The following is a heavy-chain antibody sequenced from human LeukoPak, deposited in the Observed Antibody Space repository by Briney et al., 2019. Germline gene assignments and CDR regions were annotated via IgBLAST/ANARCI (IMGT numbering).Heavy chain of an antibody. V-gene: IGHV3-30-3*02. Sequence: GGSLRLSCAASGFTFSSYAMHWVRQAPGKGLEWVAVISYDGSNKYYADSVKGRFTISRDNSKNTLYLQMNSLRAEDTAVYYCAKPGAVEMATISSYYYYGMDVWGQGTTVTVSS. D-gene: IGHD5-12*01. CDR1: GFTFSSYA. J-gene: IGHJ6*02. CDR3: AKPGAVEMATISSYYYYGMDV. CDR2: ISYDGSNK.